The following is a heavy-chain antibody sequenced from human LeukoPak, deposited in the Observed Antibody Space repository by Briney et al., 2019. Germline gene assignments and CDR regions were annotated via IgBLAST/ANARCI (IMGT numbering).Heavy chain of an antibody. CDR1: GGTFSSYA. D-gene: IGHD3-22*01. CDR2: IIPIFGTA. Sequence: GASVKVSCKASGGTFSSYAISWVRQAPGQGLEWMGGIIPIFGTANYAQKFQGRVTITADETTSTAYMELSSLRSEDTAVYYCARDRYESSGYYVDYWGQGTLVTVSS. V-gene: IGHV1-69*01. J-gene: IGHJ4*02. CDR3: ARDRYESSGYYVDY.